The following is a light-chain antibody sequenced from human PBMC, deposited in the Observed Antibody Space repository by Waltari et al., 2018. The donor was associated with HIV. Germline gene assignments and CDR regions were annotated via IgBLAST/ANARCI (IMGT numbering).Light chain of an antibody. J-gene: IGKJ2*01. Sequence: VMTQSPATISKSRGETATLSCRASESINRHVAWYQHKPGQAPRLLIYGASTRAAGGPARFSGSGAGTEFSLTISSLQSEDFAVYYCQQYNNWPPYTFGQGTRLEIK. V-gene: IGKV3-15*01. CDR1: ESINRH. CDR3: QQYNNWPPYT. CDR2: GAS.